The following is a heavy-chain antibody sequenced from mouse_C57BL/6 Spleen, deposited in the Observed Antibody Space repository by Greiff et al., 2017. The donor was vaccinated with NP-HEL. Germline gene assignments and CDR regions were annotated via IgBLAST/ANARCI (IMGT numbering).Heavy chain of an antibody. CDR1: GYTFTTYP. CDR3: ARGDDYDGYFDY. Sequence: QVQLKESGAELVKPGASVKMSCKASGYTFTTYPIEWMKQNHGKSLEWIGNFHPYNDDTKYNEKFKGKATLTVEKSSSTVYLELSRLTSDDSAVYYCARGDDYDGYFDYWGQGTTLTVSS. J-gene: IGHJ2*01. D-gene: IGHD2-4*01. V-gene: IGHV1-47*01. CDR2: FHPYNDDT.